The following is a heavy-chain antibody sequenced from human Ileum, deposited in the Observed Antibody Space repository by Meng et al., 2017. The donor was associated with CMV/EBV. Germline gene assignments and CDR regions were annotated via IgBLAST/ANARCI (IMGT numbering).Heavy chain of an antibody. CDR1: GFNFYIYW. CDR2: IKQDGSEI. D-gene: IGHD6-19*01. Sequence: ETLSLTCAASGFNFYIYWMGWVRQAPGKGLDWVANIKQDGSEIYYVDSVKGRFTISRDNAHNSLYLQMNSLRVEDTAVYYCASQDNTGWFDFWGQGTLVTVSS. V-gene: IGHV3-7*01. J-gene: IGHJ4*02. CDR3: ASQDNTGWFDF.